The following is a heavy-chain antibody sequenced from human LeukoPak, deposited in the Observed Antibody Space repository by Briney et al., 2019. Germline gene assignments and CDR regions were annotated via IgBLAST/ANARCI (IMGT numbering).Heavy chain of an antibody. CDR3: ARDSGSPNWFDP. J-gene: IGHJ5*02. D-gene: IGHD1-26*01. V-gene: IGHV3-23*01. CDR2: ISGNGVST. CDR1: QFNFNKFG. Sequence: GGSLRLSCATSQFNFNKFGMTWVRQAPGKGLEWVSSISGNGVSTQYADSVQGRFAISRDNSKNTLYLQMNSLRAEDTAVYYCARDSGSPNWFDPWGQGTLVTVSS.